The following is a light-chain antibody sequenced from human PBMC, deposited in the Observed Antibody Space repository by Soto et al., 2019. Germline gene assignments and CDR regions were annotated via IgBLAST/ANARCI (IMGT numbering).Light chain of an antibody. Sequence: DIQMTQSPSSLSASVGDRVTITCRASQSISNYLNWYQQKPGKAPKLRIYVASSLQSGVPTRFSGSGSGTDFTLTISSLQPEDFPTYHCLQCYKPPLTFGGGTKVEIK. V-gene: IGKV1-39*01. J-gene: IGKJ4*01. CDR2: VAS. CDR1: QSISNY. CDR3: LQCYKPPLT.